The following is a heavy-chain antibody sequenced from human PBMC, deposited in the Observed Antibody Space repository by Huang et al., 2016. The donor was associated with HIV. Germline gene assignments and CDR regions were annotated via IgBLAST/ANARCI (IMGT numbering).Heavy chain of an antibody. Sequence: QLQLQGSGPGLVKPSETLSLTCTVSDGSITSSSYYWGWIRQPPGKGLEWVGSISYSGSTDDTPSLKSRVTVSVDTSKNQFSLKLSSVTAADTAVYYCARHFSYYDSSGYTPWDAFDIWGQGTMVTVSS. J-gene: IGHJ3*02. D-gene: IGHD3-22*01. CDR3: ARHFSYYDSSGYTPWDAFDI. CDR2: ISYSGST. V-gene: IGHV4-39*01. CDR1: DGSITSSSYY.